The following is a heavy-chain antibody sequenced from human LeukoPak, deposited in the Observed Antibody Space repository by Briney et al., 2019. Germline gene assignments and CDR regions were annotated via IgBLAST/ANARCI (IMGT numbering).Heavy chain of an antibody. CDR1: GGSFSGYY. J-gene: IGHJ4*02. CDR2: INHSGST. Sequence: PSETLSLTCAVYGGSFSGYYWSWIRQPPGKGLEWIGEINHSGSTNYNPSLKSRVTISVDTSKNQFSLKLSSVTAADTAVYYCARLGYCSGGSCYFSYYFDYWGQGTLVTVSS. CDR3: ARLGYCSGGSCYFSYYFDY. V-gene: IGHV4-34*01. D-gene: IGHD2-15*01.